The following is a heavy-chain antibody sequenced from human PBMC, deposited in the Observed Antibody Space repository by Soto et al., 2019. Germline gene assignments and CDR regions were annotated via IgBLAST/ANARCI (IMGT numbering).Heavy chain of an antibody. J-gene: IGHJ4*01. D-gene: IGHD6-13*01. CDR1: GYSFTSYW. CDR2: IDPSDSYT. V-gene: IGHV5-10-1*01. Sequence: GESLKISCKGSGYSFTSYWISWVRQMPGKGLEWMGRIDPSDSYTNYSLSFQGHVTISADKSISTAHLQWSSLKASDTAMYYCARHRKQQPFDYWGQGTLVTVSS. CDR3: ARHRKQQPFDY.